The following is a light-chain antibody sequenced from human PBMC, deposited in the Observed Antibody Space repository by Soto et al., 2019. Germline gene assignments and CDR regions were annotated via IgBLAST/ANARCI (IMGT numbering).Light chain of an antibody. CDR2: EVS. J-gene: IGLJ2*01. V-gene: IGLV2-14*01. CDR3: SSYTTSSTLI. CDR1: SSDVGAYNY. Sequence: QSALTQPASVSGSPGQSITISCTGTSSDVGAYNYVSWYQQYPGKAPKPMIYEVSNRPSGVSNRFSGSKSGNTASLTISGLQAEDEADYYCSSYTTSSTLIFGGGTKVTVL.